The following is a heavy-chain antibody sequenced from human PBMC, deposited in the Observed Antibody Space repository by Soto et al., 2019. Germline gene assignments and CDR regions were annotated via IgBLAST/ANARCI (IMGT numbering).Heavy chain of an antibody. CDR3: ARENGHPGHNYAMDV. V-gene: IGHV3-11*01. Sequence: GGSLRLSCSASGFSFRAYYMSWIRQAPGKGLEWVSYISFNGDVTRYSDSVEGRFTVSRDNAKKSLYLQMNSLRVEDTAVYYCARENGHPGHNYAMDVWGQGTTVTVS. CDR2: ISFNGDVT. CDR1: GFSFRAYY. D-gene: IGHD2-8*01. J-gene: IGHJ6*02.